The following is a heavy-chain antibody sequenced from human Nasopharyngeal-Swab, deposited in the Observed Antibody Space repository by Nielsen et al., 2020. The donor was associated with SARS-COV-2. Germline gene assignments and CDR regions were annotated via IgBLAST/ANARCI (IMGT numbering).Heavy chain of an antibody. CDR2: ISAYNGNT. D-gene: IGHD2-2*01. J-gene: IGHJ5*02. Sequence: ASVKVSCKASGYTFTSYGISWVRQAPGQGLEWMGWISAYNGNTNYAQKLQGRVTMTTDTSTSTAYMELSSLRSEDTAVYYCARRRVPAATNWFDPWGQGTLVTVSS. V-gene: IGHV1-18*01. CDR1: GYTFTSYG. CDR3: ARRRVPAATNWFDP.